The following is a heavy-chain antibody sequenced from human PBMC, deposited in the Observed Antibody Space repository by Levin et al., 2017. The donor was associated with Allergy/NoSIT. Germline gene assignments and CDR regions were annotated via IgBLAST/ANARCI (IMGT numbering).Heavy chain of an antibody. J-gene: IGHJ4*02. V-gene: IGHV3-23*01. CDR1: GFTFSSYD. D-gene: IGHD2/OR15-2a*01. Sequence: GGSLRLSCAASGFTFSSYDMSWVRQAPGKGLQWVSVISKSGANTFYADSVKGRFTISRDNSKNTLSLQMNSLRAEDMAVYYCARGSLCNSGGRRFDHWGQGTLVTVSS. CDR2: ISKSGANT. CDR3: ARGSLCNSGGRRFDH.